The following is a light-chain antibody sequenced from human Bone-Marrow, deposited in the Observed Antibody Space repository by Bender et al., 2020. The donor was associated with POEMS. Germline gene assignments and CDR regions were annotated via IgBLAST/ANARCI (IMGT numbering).Light chain of an antibody. CDR3: SSYTGNNNYV. V-gene: IGLV2-14*03. CDR1: SSDISGYNY. CDR2: DVS. Sequence: QSALTQPASVSGSPGQSITISCSGTSSDISGYNYVSWYQQHPGKAPKLMIYDVSDRPSGVSNRFSGSKSGDTASLTISGLQAEDEAVYYCSSYTGNNNYVFGTGTKVTVL. J-gene: IGLJ1*01.